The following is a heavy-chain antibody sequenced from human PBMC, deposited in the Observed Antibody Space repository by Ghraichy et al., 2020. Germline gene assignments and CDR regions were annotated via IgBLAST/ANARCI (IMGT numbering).Heavy chain of an antibody. CDR3: ARSDADYFYYMDV. Sequence: ASVKVSCKASGYTFTNYGITWVRQAPGQGLEWMGWVSTYNGNTRYAQKLQGRVTMTRDTSTSTLYMELTSLRSDDTAVYYCARSDADYFYYMDVWGKGTTVTVSS. V-gene: IGHV1-18*01. J-gene: IGHJ6*03. CDR2: VSTYNGNT. CDR1: GYTFTNYG.